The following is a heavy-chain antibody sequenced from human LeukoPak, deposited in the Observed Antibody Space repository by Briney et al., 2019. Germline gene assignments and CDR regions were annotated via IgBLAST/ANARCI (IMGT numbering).Heavy chain of an antibody. J-gene: IGHJ5*02. CDR2: ISTSSRYT. CDR1: GFTFSDYY. V-gene: IGHV3-11*05. CDR3: ARANPAVDYDILTGSNNWFDP. D-gene: IGHD3-9*01. Sequence: PGGSLRLSCAASGFTFSDYYMTWVRQAPGRGLELVSYISTSSRYTNYADSVKGRFTISGDNAKQSLYLQMNSLRAEDTAVYFCARANPAVDYDILTGSNNWFDPWGQGTLVTVSS.